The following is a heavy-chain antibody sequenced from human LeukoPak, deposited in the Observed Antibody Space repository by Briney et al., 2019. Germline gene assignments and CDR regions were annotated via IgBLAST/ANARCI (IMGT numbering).Heavy chain of an antibody. J-gene: IGHJ3*01. Sequence: SVKVSCKSSEGTISTHAINWVRQAPGQGLEWMGRIIPILSQTNYALKFRGRFTMTADESTNTAYMELSSLKSEDTAVYFCAKVRGSDAFDLWGQGTMVTVSS. CDR2: IIPILSQT. V-gene: IGHV1-69*11. D-gene: IGHD3-10*01. CDR1: EGTISTHA. CDR3: AKVRGSDAFDL.